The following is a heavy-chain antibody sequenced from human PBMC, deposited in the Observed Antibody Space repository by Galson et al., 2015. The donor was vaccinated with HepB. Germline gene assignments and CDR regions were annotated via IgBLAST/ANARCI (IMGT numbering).Heavy chain of an antibody. D-gene: IGHD3-3*01. CDR2: INPTGGST. J-gene: IGHJ4*02. CDR1: GSSFSSYY. Sequence: SVTVSCKASGSSFSSYYIHWVRQVPGQGLEWMGIINPTGGSTTYTQKFQGRVTMTRDRSAGTVYMELSSLRSEDTAVYYCAGESGSSSRYFCYWGQGTHGTVSS. V-gene: IGHV1-46*03. CDR3: AGESGSSSRYFCY.